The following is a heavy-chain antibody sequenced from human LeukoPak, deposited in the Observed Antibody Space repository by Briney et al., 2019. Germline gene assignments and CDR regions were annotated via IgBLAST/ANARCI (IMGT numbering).Heavy chain of an antibody. CDR2: IYYTGAA. D-gene: IGHD4-17*01. CDR1: GGSISSYY. Sequence: SETLSLTCTVSGGSISSYYWSWIRQPAGKGLEWIGYIYYTGAASYNPSLNSRVSMSVDTSKNQFSLKVSSVTAADTAVYYCAKFATVTVPNWLDFWGQGILVTVSS. V-gene: IGHV4-59*01. CDR3: AKFATVTVPNWLDF. J-gene: IGHJ5*01.